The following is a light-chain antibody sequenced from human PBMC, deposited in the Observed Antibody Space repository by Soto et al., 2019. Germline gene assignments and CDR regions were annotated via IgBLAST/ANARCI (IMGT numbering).Light chain of an antibody. CDR1: QSVGNY. CDR2: DAS. V-gene: IGKV3-11*01. CDR3: QQRSSWPPGFT. Sequence: EIVLTQSPATLSLCPGERATLSCRASQSVGNYLTWYQQKAGQAPRLLIYDASKRATGIPARFSGSGTGTDFTLTISSLEPEDFAVFYCQQRSSWPPGFTFGGGTKVDIK. J-gene: IGKJ4*01.